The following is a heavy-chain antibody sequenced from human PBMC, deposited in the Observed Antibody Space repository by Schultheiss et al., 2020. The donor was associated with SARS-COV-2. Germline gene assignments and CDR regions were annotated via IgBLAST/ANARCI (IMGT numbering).Heavy chain of an antibody. D-gene: IGHD2-21*02. CDR3: ASAYCGGDCLNWFDP. J-gene: IGHJ5*02. CDR2: ISGSGGST. V-gene: IGHV3-23*01. Sequence: GESLKISCAASGFTVSSNYMSWVRQAPGKGLEWVSVISGSGGSTYYADSVKGRFTISRDNSKNTLYLQMNSLRAEDTAVYYCASAYCGGDCLNWFDPWGQGTLVTVSS. CDR1: GFTVSSNY.